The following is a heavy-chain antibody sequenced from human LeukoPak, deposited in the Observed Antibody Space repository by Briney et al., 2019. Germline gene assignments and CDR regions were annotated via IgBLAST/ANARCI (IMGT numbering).Heavy chain of an antibody. J-gene: IGHJ4*02. V-gene: IGHV3-21*01. CDR3: ARDPPSPVNRDVHFDY. D-gene: IGHD5-24*01. CDR1: GFTSSSYS. CDR2: ISSSSSYI. Sequence: GGSLRLSCAASGFTSSSYSMNWVRQAPGKGLEWVSSISSSSSYIYYADSVKGRFTISRDNAKNSLYLQMNSLRAEDTAVYYCARDPPSPVNRDVHFDYWGQGTLVTVSS.